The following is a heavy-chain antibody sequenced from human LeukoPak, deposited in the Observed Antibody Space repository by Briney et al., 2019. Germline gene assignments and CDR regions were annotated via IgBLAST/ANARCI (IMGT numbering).Heavy chain of an antibody. CDR3: AHRRWYYYDSNGYYIAN. V-gene: IGHV2-5*01. D-gene: IGHD3-22*01. J-gene: IGHJ4*02. CDR2: IYWNDDK. CDR1: GFSLTTSGVG. Sequence: SGPTLVNPTQTLTLTCTFSGFSLTTSGVGVGGIRQPPGKALEWLAIIYWNDDKRYSPSLKSRLTITKDTSKNQVVLAMTNMDPLDTGTYYCAHRRWYYYDSNGYYIANWGQGTQVTVSS.